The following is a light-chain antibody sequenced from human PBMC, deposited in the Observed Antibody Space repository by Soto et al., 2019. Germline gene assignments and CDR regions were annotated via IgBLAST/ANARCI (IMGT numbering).Light chain of an antibody. CDR2: GAS. CDR3: QQYGSSPDT. CDR1: QSVSSSY. Sequence: EIVLTQSPGTLSLSPGERATLSCRASQSVSSSYLAWYQQKPGQAPRLLIYGASSRATGIPDRFSGSGSGTDFTLTISRLETEDFAVYYWQQYGSSPDTFGPGTKVDIK. V-gene: IGKV3-20*01. J-gene: IGKJ3*01.